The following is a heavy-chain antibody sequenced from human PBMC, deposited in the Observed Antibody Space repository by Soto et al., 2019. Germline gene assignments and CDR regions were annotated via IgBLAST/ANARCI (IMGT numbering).Heavy chain of an antibody. J-gene: IGHJ6*01. CDR3: ASGGYCNNTRCSSYYDLGSGYNNRNYYGMKV. CDR2: INPNSGGT. Sequence: ASVKVSCKASGYTFTGYYMHWVRQAPGQGLEWMGWINPNSGGTNYAQKFQGRVTMTRDTSISTAYMELSRLRSDDTAVYYCASGGYCNNTRCSSYYDLGSGYNNRNYYGMKVCRQGFTVIFSS. CDR1: GYTFTGYY. V-gene: IGHV1-2*02. D-gene: IGHD2-2*01.